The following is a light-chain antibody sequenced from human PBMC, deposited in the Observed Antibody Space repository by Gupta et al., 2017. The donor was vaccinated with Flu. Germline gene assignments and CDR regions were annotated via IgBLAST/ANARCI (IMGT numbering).Light chain of an antibody. J-gene: IGLJ3*02. V-gene: IGLV2-23*02. CDR1: NSDGGKYNL. Sequence: SITISWDGTNSDGGKYNLVSWHQQQTGKATKLIIYEVSKWPADIPTRFSGSKAGSTASLTISGLQEEDEADYYGCSDAADNTVVFGGGTRLTVL. CDR2: EVS. CDR3: CSDAADNTVV.